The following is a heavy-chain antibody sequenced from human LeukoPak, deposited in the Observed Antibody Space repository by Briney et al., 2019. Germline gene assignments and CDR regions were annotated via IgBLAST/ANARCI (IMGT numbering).Heavy chain of an antibody. J-gene: IGHJ4*02. V-gene: IGHV4-4*07. D-gene: IGHD5-24*01. CDR2: IYTSGST. CDR3: ASLALRKRHFDY. Sequence: SETLSLTCTVSGGSISSYYWSWIRQPAGKGLEWIGRIYTSGSTNYNPSLKSRVTMSVDTSKNQFSLKLSSVTAADTAVYYCASLALRKRHFDYWGQGTLVTVSS. CDR1: GGSISSYY.